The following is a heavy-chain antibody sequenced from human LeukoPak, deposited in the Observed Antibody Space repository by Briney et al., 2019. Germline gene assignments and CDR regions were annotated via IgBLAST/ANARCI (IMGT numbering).Heavy chain of an antibody. J-gene: IGHJ4*02. Sequence: GGSLRLSCATSGFTFSSYSMNWVRQAPGKGLEWVSSISSSSSYIYYADSVKGRFTISRDNAKNSLYLQMNSLRAEDTAVYYCARDYGWLRLFDYWGQGTLVTVSS. CDR1: GFTFSSYS. V-gene: IGHV3-21*01. D-gene: IGHD5-12*01. CDR2: ISSSSSYI. CDR3: ARDYGWLRLFDY.